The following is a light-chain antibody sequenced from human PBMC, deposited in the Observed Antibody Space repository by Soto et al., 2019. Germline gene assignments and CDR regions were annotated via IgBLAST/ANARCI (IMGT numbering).Light chain of an antibody. CDR2: WAS. J-gene: IGKJ1*01. CDR3: QQYYSTPGT. CDR1: QSVSYSSNNKNY. Sequence: DIVMTQSPDSLAVSLGERATINCKSSQSVSYSSNNKNYLAWYQQKPGQPPKLLIYWASTRESGVPDRFSGSGSGTDFTFTTSSLQAEDVSVYYCQQYYSTPGTFGQGTKVEIK. V-gene: IGKV4-1*01.